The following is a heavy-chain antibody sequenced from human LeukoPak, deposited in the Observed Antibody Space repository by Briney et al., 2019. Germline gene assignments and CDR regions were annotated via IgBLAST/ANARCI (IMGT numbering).Heavy chain of an antibody. CDR1: GGTFSNYA. CDR3: ARGRWLQLYYMDV. Sequence: ASVKVSCKASGGTFSNYAISWVRQAPGQGLEWMGGSIPIFGATKYAQKFQARVTIATDESTSTAYMELSSLRSEDTAVYYCARGRWLQLYYMDVWGKGTTVTVSS. D-gene: IGHD5-24*01. V-gene: IGHV1-69*05. J-gene: IGHJ6*03. CDR2: SIPIFGAT.